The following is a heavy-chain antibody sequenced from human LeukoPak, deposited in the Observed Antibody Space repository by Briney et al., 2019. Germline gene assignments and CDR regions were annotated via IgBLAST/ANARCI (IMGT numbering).Heavy chain of an antibody. J-gene: IGHJ4*02. V-gene: IGHV3-23*01. CDR1: GFTFSSYG. D-gene: IGHD6-13*01. Sequence: PGGSLRLSCAASGFTFSSYGMSWVRQAPGKGLEWVSAISGSGGSTYYADSVKGRFTISRDNSKNTLYLQMNSLRAEDTAVYYCAKDTGIAAAGPTNDYWGQGTLVTVSS. CDR2: ISGSGGST. CDR3: AKDTGIAAAGPTNDY.